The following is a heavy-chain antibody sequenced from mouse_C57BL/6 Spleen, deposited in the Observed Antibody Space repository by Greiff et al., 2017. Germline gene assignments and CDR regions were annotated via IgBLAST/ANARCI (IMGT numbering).Heavy chain of an antibody. Sequence: VQLQQSGPELVKPGASVKISCKASGYSFTGYYMNWVKQSPEKNLEWIGEINPSTGGTTYNQKFKAKATLTVDKSSSTAYMQLKSLTSEDSAVYYCARVHYGSSYDYAMDYWGQGTSVTVSS. V-gene: IGHV1-42*01. CDR2: INPSTGGT. CDR1: GYSFTGYY. CDR3: ARVHYGSSYDYAMDY. D-gene: IGHD1-1*01. J-gene: IGHJ4*01.